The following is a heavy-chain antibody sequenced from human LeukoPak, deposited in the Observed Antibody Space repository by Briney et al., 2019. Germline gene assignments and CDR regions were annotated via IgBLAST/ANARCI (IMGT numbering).Heavy chain of an antibody. Sequence: ASVKVSCKASGGTFTSYDINWVRQATGQGLEWMGWMNPNSGNTGYAQKFQGRVTITRNTSISTAYMELSSLRSEDTAVYYCARALGAHYYYYYMDVWGKGTTVTVSS. CDR3: ARALGAHYYYYYMDV. V-gene: IGHV1-8*03. CDR1: GGTFTSYD. CDR2: MNPNSGNT. J-gene: IGHJ6*03.